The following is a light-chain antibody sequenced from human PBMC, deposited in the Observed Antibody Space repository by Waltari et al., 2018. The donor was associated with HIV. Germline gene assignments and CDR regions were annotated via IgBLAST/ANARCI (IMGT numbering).Light chain of an antibody. CDR3: GVDHGRGTDCVWV. CDR2: VGTGGIVG. J-gene: IGLJ3*02. V-gene: IGLV9-49*01. CDR1: SGYRDYN. Sequence: QPVLTQPPSASASLGASVTLTCTLRSGYRDYNVHWYLPRPRQGPRFVMRVGTGGIVGSKGEDIPDRVSVLGSGLNRTLTIKNIQEEDESVYHCGVDHGRGTDCVWVLGGGTKLTVL.